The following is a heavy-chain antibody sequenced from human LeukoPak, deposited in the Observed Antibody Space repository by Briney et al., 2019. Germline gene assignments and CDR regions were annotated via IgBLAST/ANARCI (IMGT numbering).Heavy chain of an antibody. J-gene: IGHJ6*02. CDR2: IKYDGDEE. D-gene: IGHD3-3*01. CDR3: ASGEQFYGMDV. V-gene: IGHV3-7*01. Sequence: PGGSLRLSCAASGFTFSDYWMSWMRQAPGKGLEWVANIKYDGDEEYYVDSVKGRFTISRDNAKSSLYLQLNSLRVEDTAVYYCASGEQFYGMDVWGQGTTVTVSS. CDR1: GFTFSDYW.